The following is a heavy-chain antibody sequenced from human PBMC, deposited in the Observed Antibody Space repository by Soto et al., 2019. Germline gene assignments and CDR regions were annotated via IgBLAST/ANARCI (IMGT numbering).Heavy chain of an antibody. CDR1: SGSISSSNW. D-gene: IGHD3-9*01. J-gene: IGHJ5*02. CDR3: ARLPLTGYYGSRYWFDP. V-gene: IGHV4-4*02. CDR2: IYHSGST. Sequence: SETLSLTCAVSSGSISSSNWWSWVRQPPGKGLEWIGEIYHSGSTNYNPSLKSRVTISVDKSKNQFSLKLSSVTAADTAVYYCARLPLTGYYGSRYWFDPWGQGTLVTVSS.